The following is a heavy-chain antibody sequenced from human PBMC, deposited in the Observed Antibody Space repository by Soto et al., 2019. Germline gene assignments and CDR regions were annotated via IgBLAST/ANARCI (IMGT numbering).Heavy chain of an antibody. CDR1: GYTFTNYA. J-gene: IGHJ4*02. V-gene: IGHV1-3*01. CDR2: INAGNGNT. CDR3: ARGPGGPDGPGDY. D-gene: IGHD2-15*01. Sequence: ASVKVSCKASGYTFTNYAMHWVRQAPGQRLEWMGWINAGNGNTKYSQKFQGRVTITRDTSASTAYMELSSLRSKDTAVYYCARGPGGPDGPGDYWGQGTLVTVSS.